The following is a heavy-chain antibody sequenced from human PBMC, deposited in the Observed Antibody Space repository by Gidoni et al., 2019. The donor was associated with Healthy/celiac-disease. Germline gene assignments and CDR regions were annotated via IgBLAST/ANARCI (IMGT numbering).Heavy chain of an antibody. CDR3: AREGGVTWDFDY. J-gene: IGHJ4*02. Sequence: QVQLVASGGGVVQPGRSLRLSCAASGCTFSSYAMHWVRQAPGKGLEWVAVISYDGSNKYYADSVKGRFTISRDNSKNTLYLQMNSLRAEDTAVYYCAREGGVTWDFDYWGQGTLVTVSS. CDR1: GCTFSSYA. D-gene: IGHD2-8*02. V-gene: IGHV3-30*04. CDR2: ISYDGSNK.